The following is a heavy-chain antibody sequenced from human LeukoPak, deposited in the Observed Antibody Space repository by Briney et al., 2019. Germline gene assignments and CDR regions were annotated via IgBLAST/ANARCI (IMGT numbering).Heavy chain of an antibody. D-gene: IGHD3-3*01. CDR1: GFPFSSFS. V-gene: IGHV3-48*01. J-gene: IGHJ4*02. CDR3: ARAVLEWFTN. CDR2: ISSSGSTI. Sequence: GGSLRLSCAASGFPFSSFSMNWVRQAPGKGLEWISYISSSGSTIYYADSVKGRFTISRDNAKNSLYLQMNSLRAEDTAVYYCARAVLEWFTNWGQGTLVTVSS.